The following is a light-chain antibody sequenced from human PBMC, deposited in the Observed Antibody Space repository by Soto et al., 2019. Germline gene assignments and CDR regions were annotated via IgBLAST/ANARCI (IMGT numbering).Light chain of an antibody. CDR1: QNIRAW. J-gene: IGKJ4*01. V-gene: IGKV1-5*01. Sequence: DIQMTQSPSTLSASVGDSVTITCRASQNIRAWLAWCQQKPGKAPKLLIYDASSLESGVPSRFSGSGSGTEFTLTISSLQPDDSATYYCQQYGGYPVTFGGGTKVEIK. CDR2: DAS. CDR3: QQYGGYPVT.